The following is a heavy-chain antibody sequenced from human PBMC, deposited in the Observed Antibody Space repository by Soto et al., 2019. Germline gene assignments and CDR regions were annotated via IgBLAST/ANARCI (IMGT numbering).Heavy chain of an antibody. D-gene: IGHD5-18*01. V-gene: IGHV1-69*01. J-gene: IGHJ3*02. Sequence: QVQLVQSGAEVKKPGSSVKVSCKASGGTFSSYAISWVRQAPGQGLEWMGWIIPIFGTANYAQKFQGRVKITADESTSTEYMELSSLRSEDTAVYYCARGLVKEIQQKSDAFYIWGQGTMVPVSS. CDR3: ARGLVKEIQQKSDAFYI. CDR2: IIPIFGTA. CDR1: GGTFSSYA.